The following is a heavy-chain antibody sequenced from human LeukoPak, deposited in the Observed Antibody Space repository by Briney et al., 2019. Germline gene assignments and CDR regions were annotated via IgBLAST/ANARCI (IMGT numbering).Heavy chain of an antibody. Sequence: GGSLRLSCAASGFTFSSYGMHWVRQAPGKGLEWVAVIWYDGSNKYYADSVKGRYTISRDNPKNTLYLQMNSLRAEDTAVYYCARARTDYYYGMDVWGQGTTVTVSS. CDR1: GFTFSSYG. V-gene: IGHV3-33*01. CDR3: ARARTDYYYGMDV. J-gene: IGHJ6*02. D-gene: IGHD3/OR15-3a*01. CDR2: IWYDGSNK.